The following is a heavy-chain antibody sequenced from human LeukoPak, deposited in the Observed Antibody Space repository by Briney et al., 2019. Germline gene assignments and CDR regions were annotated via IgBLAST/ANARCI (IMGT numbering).Heavy chain of an antibody. Sequence: GGSLRLSCSASGFAFRSYGMHWVRQAPGKGLEYVSAIGATGRTTYYADSVKGRFTISRDNSKNTLYLQMSSLRPEDTAVYYCVKAVNYDSDAYYYVDRGQGTMVTVSS. CDR1: GFAFRSYG. CDR3: VKAVNYDSDAYYYVD. D-gene: IGHD3-22*01. V-gene: IGHV3-64D*09. CDR2: IGATGRTT. J-gene: IGHJ3*01.